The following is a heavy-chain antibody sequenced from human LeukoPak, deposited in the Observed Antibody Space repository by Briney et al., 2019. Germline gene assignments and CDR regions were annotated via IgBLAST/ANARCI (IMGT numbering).Heavy chain of an antibody. CDR3: AGSGTEYSSGWYGTDLVGFDP. CDR2: INPNSGGT. CDR1: GYTFTGYY. J-gene: IGHJ5*02. V-gene: IGHV1-2*02. D-gene: IGHD6-19*01. Sequence: GATVKVSCKASGYTFTGYYMHWVRQAPGQGLEWMGWINPNSGGTNYAQKFQGRVTMTRDTSISTAYMELSRLRSDDTAVYYCAGSGTEYSSGWYGTDLVGFDPWGQGTLVTVSS.